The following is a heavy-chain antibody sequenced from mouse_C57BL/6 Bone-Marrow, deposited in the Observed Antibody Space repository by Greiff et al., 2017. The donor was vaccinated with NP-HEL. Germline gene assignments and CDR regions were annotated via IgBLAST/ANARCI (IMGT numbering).Heavy chain of an antibody. CDR2: INPSTGGT. CDR1: GYSFTGYY. Sequence: VQLKQSGPELVKPGASVKISCKASGYSFTGYYMNWVKQSPEKSLEWIGEINPSTGGTTYNQKFKAKATLTVDKSSSTAYMQLKSLTSEDSAVYYCARYYYGSSYDWYFDVWGTGTTVTVSS. CDR3: ARYYYGSSYDWYFDV. J-gene: IGHJ1*03. V-gene: IGHV1-42*01. D-gene: IGHD1-1*01.